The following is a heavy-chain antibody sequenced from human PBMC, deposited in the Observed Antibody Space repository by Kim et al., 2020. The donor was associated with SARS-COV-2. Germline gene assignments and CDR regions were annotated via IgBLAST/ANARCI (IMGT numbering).Heavy chain of an antibody. D-gene: IGHD3-22*01. CDR1: GFTFGDYA. CDR2: ISWNSGSI. CDR3: ATLEGDLGDYYDSSGYPRDANFDY. Sequence: GGSLRLSCAASGFTFGDYAMHWVRQAPGKGLEWVSGISWNSGSIGYADSVKGRFTISRDNAKNSLYLQMNSLRAEDTALYYCATLEGDLGDYYDSSGYPRDANFDYWGQGTLVTVSS. V-gene: IGHV3-9*01. J-gene: IGHJ4*02.